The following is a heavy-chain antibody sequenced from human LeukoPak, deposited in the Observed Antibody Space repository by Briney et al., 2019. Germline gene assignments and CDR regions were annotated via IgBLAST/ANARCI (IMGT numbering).Heavy chain of an antibody. D-gene: IGHD3-3*01. V-gene: IGHV1-2*06. CDR1: GYTFTGYY. CDR2: INPHSGGT. CDR3: ARDYDFWSGNNWFDP. Sequence: GASVKVSCKASGYTFTGYYMHWVRQAPGQGLEWMGRINPHSGGTNYAQKFQGRVTMIRETSISTAYMELSRLRSDDTAVYYCARDYDFWSGNNWFDPWGQGTLVTVSS. J-gene: IGHJ5*02.